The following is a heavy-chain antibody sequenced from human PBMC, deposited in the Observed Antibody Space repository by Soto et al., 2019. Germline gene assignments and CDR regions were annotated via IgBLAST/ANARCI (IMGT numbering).Heavy chain of an antibody. CDR1: GYTFTSYG. Sequence: ASVKVSCKASGYTFTSYGISWVRQAPGQGLEWMGWISAYNGNTNYAQKLQGRVTMTTDTSTSTAYMELRSLRSDDTAVYYCARGIYDFRSRTMRYFDYWGQGTLVTSPQ. CDR3: ARGIYDFRSRTMRYFDY. D-gene: IGHD3-3*01. J-gene: IGHJ4*02. CDR2: ISAYNGNT. V-gene: IGHV1-18*01.